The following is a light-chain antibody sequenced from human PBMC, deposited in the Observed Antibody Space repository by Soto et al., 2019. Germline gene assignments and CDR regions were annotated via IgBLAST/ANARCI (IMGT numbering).Light chain of an antibody. J-gene: IGLJ2*01. Sequence: QSALTQPASVSGSPGQAITISCTGTSSDVGSYNVVSWYQQYPGKAPKLMIYEGTKRPSGVSNRFTGSKSGNTASLTISGLQAEHEADYYCCSYAGRSTLVVFGGGTKLTVL. CDR3: CSYAGRSTLVV. V-gene: IGLV2-23*01. CDR1: SSDVGSYNV. CDR2: EGT.